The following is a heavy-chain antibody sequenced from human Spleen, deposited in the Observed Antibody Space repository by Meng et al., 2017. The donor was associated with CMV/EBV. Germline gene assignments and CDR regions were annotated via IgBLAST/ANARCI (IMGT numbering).Heavy chain of an antibody. Sequence: PRSLTCAVYGGSFSGYYWSWIRQPPGKGLEWIGEINHSGSTNYNPSLKSRVTISVDTSKNQFSLKLSSVTAADTAVYYCARSRYFDYWGQGTLVTVSS. CDR3: ARSRYFDY. CDR2: INHSGST. D-gene: IGHD6-13*01. J-gene: IGHJ4*02. V-gene: IGHV4-34*01. CDR1: GGSFSGYY.